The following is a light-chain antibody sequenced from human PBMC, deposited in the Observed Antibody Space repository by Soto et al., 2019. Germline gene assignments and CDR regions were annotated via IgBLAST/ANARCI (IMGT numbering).Light chain of an antibody. V-gene: IGKV1-5*03. CDR3: QQSNNYPST. Sequence: DIQMTQSPSTLSASVGDRVTITCRASQSIVTWLAWYQQKPGRAPKLLIYKASRLEGGVPSRFSGSGSETEFTLIISSLQPDDFATYYCQQSNNYPSTFGGGTKVEIK. CDR1: QSIVTW. J-gene: IGKJ4*01. CDR2: KAS.